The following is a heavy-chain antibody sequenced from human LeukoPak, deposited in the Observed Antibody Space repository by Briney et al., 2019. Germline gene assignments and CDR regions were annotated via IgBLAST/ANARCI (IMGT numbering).Heavy chain of an antibody. V-gene: IGHV3-48*01. CDR2: IDARSGIT. CDR1: GFTFTIFG. Sequence: GGSLRLSCAASGFTFTIFGLNWVRQAPGKGPEWVSYIDARSGITYYEDSVQGRLTISRDNAKESVFLQMNSLRADDTAVYYCARTYDFGRGPPGDAFDNWGPGTWVTVSS. D-gene: IGHD3-3*01. CDR3: ARTYDFGRGPPGDAFDN. J-gene: IGHJ3*02.